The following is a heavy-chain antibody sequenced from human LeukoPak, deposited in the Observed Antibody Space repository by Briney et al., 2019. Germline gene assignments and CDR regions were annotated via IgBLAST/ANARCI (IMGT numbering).Heavy chain of an antibody. CDR2: IDPSDSYT. Sequence: GASLQISCKGSGYSFTSYWISWVRQMPGKGLEWMGRIDPSDSYTNYSPSFQGHVTISADKSISTAYLQWSSLKASDTAMYYCASGETYSSSRDGMDVWGQGTTVTVSS. CDR1: GYSFTSYW. V-gene: IGHV5-10-1*01. CDR3: ASGETYSSSRDGMDV. D-gene: IGHD6-13*01. J-gene: IGHJ6*02.